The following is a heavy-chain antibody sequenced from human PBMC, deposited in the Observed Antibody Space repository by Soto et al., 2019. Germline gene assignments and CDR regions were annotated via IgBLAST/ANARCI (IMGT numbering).Heavy chain of an antibody. V-gene: IGHV1-69*13. CDR1: GGTFSSYA. Sequence: SVKVSCKASGGTFSSYAISWVRQAPGQGLEWMGGIIPIFGTANYAQKFQGRVTITADESTSTAYMELSSLRSEDTAMYYCGIQLWSDYYYYGMDVWGQGTTVTVSS. J-gene: IGHJ6*02. D-gene: IGHD5-18*01. CDR3: GIQLWSDYYYYGMDV. CDR2: IIPIFGTA.